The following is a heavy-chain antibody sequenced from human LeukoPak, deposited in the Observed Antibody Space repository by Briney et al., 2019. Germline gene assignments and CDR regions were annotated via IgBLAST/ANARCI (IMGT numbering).Heavy chain of an antibody. CDR3: ARSIGFGELTFDY. V-gene: IGHV3-49*04. D-gene: IGHD3-10*01. J-gene: IGHJ4*02. CDR1: GFTFGDYS. Sequence: GGSLRLSCTASGFTFGDYSMSWVRQAPGKGLEWVGFIRSKASGGTTEYAASVKGRFTISRDDSKSIAYLQMNSLKSEDTAVYYCARSIGFGELTFDYWGQGTLVTVSS. CDR2: IRSKASGGTT.